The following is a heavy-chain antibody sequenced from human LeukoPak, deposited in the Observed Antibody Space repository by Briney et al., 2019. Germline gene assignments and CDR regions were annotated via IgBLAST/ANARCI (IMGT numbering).Heavy chain of an antibody. D-gene: IGHD3-22*01. CDR1: GFTVSSNY. J-gene: IGHJ4*02. Sequence: GGSLRLSCAASGFTVSSNYMSWVRQAPGKGLEWVSVTYSGGSTYYADSVKGRFTISRDNSKNTLYLQMNSLRAEDTAVYYCARGENYYDSSGYYFLGYWGQGTLVTVSS. V-gene: IGHV3-66*01. CDR3: ARGENYYDSSGYYFLGY. CDR2: TYSGGST.